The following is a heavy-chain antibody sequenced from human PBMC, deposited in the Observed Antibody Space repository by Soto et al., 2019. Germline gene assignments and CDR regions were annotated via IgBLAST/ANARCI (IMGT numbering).Heavy chain of an antibody. CDR3: ARSNSVPLFDY. V-gene: IGHV3-11*06. CDR1: GFTFSDYY. J-gene: IGHJ4*02. D-gene: IGHD7-27*01. Sequence: GGSLRLSCAASGFTFSDYYMSWIRQAPGKGLEWVSYISSSSYTNYADSVKGRFTISRXXXXXXLXLXMNXXXAEDTAVYYCARSNSVPLFDYWGQGTLVTVS. CDR2: ISSSSYT.